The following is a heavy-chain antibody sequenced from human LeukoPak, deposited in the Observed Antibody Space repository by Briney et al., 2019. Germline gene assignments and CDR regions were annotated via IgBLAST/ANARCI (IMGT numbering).Heavy chain of an antibody. V-gene: IGHV1-2*02. J-gene: IGHJ4*02. CDR2: INPNSGGT. CDR1: GYTFTDYY. CDR3: ARAIAGAGSKGYFDY. D-gene: IGHD6-13*01. Sequence: ASVKVSCKASGYTFTDYYMHWVRQAPGQGLEWMGWINPNSGGTNYAQKFQDRVTMTRDTSISTAYMELSRLRSDDTAVYYCARAIAGAGSKGYFDYWGQGTLVTVSS.